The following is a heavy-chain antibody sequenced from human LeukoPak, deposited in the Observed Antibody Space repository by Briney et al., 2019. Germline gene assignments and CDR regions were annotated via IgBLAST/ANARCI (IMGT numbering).Heavy chain of an antibody. CDR2: INHGGTT. Sequence: SETLSLTCAVNGGSFSAYYWNWIRQPPGKGLEWIGEINHGGTTNYNPSLKSRLTISVDTSQNQFSLKLSSVTAADTAVYYCARLRRYCSSTSCPKTLDVWGKGTTVTVSS. CDR1: GGSFSAYY. CDR3: ARLRRYCSSTSCPKTLDV. J-gene: IGHJ6*04. D-gene: IGHD2-2*01. V-gene: IGHV4-34*01.